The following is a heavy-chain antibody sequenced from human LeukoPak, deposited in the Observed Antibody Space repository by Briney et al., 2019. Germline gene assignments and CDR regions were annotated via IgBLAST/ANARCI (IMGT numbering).Heavy chain of an antibody. J-gene: IGHJ6*03. CDR1: GGSISSSSYY. CDR2: IYYSGST. V-gene: IGHV4-39*01. CDR3: ARLGNFSGSYPSGYYYYMDV. D-gene: IGHD1-26*01. Sequence: SETLSPTCTVSGGSISSSSYYWGWIRQPPGKGLEWIGSIYYSGSTYYNPSLKSRVTISVDTSKNQFSLKLSSVTAADTAVYYCARLGNFSGSYPSGYYYYMDVWGKGTTVTVSS.